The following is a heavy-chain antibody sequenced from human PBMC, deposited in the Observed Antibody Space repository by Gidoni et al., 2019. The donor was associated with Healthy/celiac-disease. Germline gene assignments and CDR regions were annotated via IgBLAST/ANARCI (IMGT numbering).Heavy chain of an antibody. J-gene: IGHJ3*02. D-gene: IGHD6-13*01. CDR3: ARAGGGSSWSAFDI. CDR2: INSDGSST. CDR1: GFTFSSYW. Sequence: EVQLVVSGGGLVQPGGSLIPSCAAPGFTFSSYWMHWVRQAPGKGLVWVSRINSDGSSTSYADSVKGRFTISRDNAKNTLYLQMNSLRAEDTAVYYCARAGGGSSWSAFDIWGQGTMVTVSS. V-gene: IGHV3-74*02.